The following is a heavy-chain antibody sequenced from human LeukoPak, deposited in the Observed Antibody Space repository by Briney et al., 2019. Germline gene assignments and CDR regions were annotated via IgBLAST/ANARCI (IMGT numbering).Heavy chain of an antibody. CDR1: GGSISSGGYS. J-gene: IGHJ4*02. CDR3: ARDLLRGVPDY. Sequence: PSETLSLTCAVSGGSISSGGYSWSWIRQPPGKGLEWIGYIYHSGSTYYNPSLKSRVTISVDRSKNQFSLKLSSVTAADTAVYYCARDLLRGVPDYWGQGTLVTVS. V-gene: IGHV4-30-2*01. D-gene: IGHD3-10*01. CDR2: IYHSGST.